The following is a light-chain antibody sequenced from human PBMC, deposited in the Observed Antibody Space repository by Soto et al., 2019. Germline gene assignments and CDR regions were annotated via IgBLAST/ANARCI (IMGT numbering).Light chain of an antibody. Sequence: QSALTQPASVAGSPGQSVTISCTGTSNDISGYNYVSWYQQLPGKAPKLIIYDVSNRPSGVSNRFSGSKSGNTASLTISGLQAEDEADYYCNSYSFTTGDTLVFGGGTKVTVL. CDR1: SNDISGYNY. CDR2: DVS. CDR3: NSYSFTTGDTLV. J-gene: IGLJ2*01. V-gene: IGLV2-14*03.